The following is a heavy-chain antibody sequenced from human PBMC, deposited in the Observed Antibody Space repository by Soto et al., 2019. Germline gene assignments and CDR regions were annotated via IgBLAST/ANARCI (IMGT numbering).Heavy chain of an antibody. CDR2: IYPGDSDT. D-gene: IGHD3-22*01. CDR1: GYSFTSYW. V-gene: IGHV5-51*01. Sequence: PGESLKISCKGSGYSFTSYWIGWVRQMPGKGLEWMGIIYPGDSDTRYSPSFQGQVTISADKSISTAYLQWSSLKASDTAMYYCARLDYYDSSGYYDQRAFDIWGQGTMVTVSS. J-gene: IGHJ3*02. CDR3: ARLDYYDSSGYYDQRAFDI.